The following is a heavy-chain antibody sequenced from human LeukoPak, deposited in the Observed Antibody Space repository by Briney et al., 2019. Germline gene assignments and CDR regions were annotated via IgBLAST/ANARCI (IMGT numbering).Heavy chain of an antibody. CDR3: ARGPVAGASDL. Sequence: PGGSLRLSCAASGFTFSDYYMNWIRQAPGKGLEWLSYISTSGDTTYYADSVKGRFTISRDNGKTSLYLQMNSLRVEDTAVYYCARGPVAGASDLWGQGTLVTVSS. D-gene: IGHD6-19*01. J-gene: IGHJ4*02. V-gene: IGHV3-11*01. CDR2: ISTSGDTT. CDR1: GFTFSDYY.